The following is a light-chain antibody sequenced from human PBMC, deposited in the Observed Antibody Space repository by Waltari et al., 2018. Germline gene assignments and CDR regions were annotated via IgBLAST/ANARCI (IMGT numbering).Light chain of an antibody. Sequence: SVLTQPPSASGTPGPRVTRPCSGSSSNIRSYFVCWYPHLPGSAPKLLIYTNNQRPSGVPARFSGSKSGTSASLAISGLRSEDEADYYCATWDDSLSGEVFGGGTKLTVL. CDR1: SSNIRSYF. V-gene: IGLV1-47*01. CDR3: ATWDDSLSGEV. CDR2: TNN. J-gene: IGLJ3*02.